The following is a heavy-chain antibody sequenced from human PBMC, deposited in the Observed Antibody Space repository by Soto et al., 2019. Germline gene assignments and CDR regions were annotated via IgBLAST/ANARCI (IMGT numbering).Heavy chain of an antibody. Sequence: EVQLLESGGGSVQPGGSLRLSCAASGFTFSSHAMSWVRQAPGKGLEWVSSISGGGGSTYYADSVKGRFTISRDNSKNTLSLQMNSLRAEDTAEYYCAKVFSESFPGMDVWGQGATVTVSS. CDR3: AKVFSESFPGMDV. CDR2: ISGGGGST. J-gene: IGHJ6*02. D-gene: IGHD2-21*01. CDR1: GFTFSSHA. V-gene: IGHV3-23*01.